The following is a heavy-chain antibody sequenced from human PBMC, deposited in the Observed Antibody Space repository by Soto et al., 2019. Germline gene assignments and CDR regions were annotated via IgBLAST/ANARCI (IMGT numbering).Heavy chain of an antibody. D-gene: IGHD3-22*01. J-gene: IGHJ4*02. V-gene: IGHV4-4*02. Sequence: QVQLQESGPGLVKPSGTLSLTCAVSGGSISSSNWWSWVRQPPGKGLEWIGEIYHSGSTNYNPSLKSRVTISVDKSKNQFSLTLSSVTAADTAVYYCARVGYYYDSSGYYYVLDYWGQGTLVTVSS. CDR3: ARVGYYYDSSGYYYVLDY. CDR2: IYHSGST. CDR1: GGSISSSNW.